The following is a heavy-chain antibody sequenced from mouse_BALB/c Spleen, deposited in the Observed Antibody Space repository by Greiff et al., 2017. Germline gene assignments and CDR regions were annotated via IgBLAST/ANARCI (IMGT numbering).Heavy chain of an antibody. V-gene: IGHV2-2*02. D-gene: IGHD2-3*01. CDR1: GFTFSSYT. CDR3: ASHYDVYYYAMDY. J-gene: IGHJ4*01. Sequence: VHLVESGGGLVQPGGSLKLSCAASGFTFSSYTMSWVRQSPGKGLEWLGVIWSGGSTDYNAAFISRLSISKDNSKSQVFFKMNSLQANDTAIYYCASHYDVYYYAMDYWGQGTSVTVSS. CDR2: IWSGGST.